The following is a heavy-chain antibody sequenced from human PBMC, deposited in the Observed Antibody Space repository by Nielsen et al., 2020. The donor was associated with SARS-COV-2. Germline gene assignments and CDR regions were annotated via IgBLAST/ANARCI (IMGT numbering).Heavy chain of an antibody. J-gene: IGHJ5*02. CDR2: INPNSGGT. CDR3: ARVDTAHWFDP. V-gene: IGHV1-2*06. Sequence: ASVKVSCKASGYTFTGYYMHWVRQAPGQGLEWMGRINPNSGGTNYAQKFQGRVTVTRDTSISTAYMELSRLRSDDTAVYYCARVDTAHWFDPWGQGTLVTVSS. D-gene: IGHD5-18*01. CDR1: GYTFTGYY.